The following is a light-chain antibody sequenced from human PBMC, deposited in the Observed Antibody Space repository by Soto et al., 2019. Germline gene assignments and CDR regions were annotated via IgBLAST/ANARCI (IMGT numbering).Light chain of an antibody. Sequence: EIVLTQSPGTLSLYPGERATLSCRASQSVIRSYLAWYQQKPGQAPRLIIYGASSRATGIPDRFSGSGSGTDFTLTISRLEPEDFAVYYCHQYGSSPRTFGGGTKV. CDR3: HQYGSSPRT. V-gene: IGKV3-20*01. CDR1: QSVIRSY. J-gene: IGKJ4*01. CDR2: GAS.